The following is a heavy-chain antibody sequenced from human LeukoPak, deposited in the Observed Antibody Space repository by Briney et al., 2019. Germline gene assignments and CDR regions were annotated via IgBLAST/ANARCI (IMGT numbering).Heavy chain of an antibody. V-gene: IGHV1-2*02. D-gene: IGHD4-17*01. CDR3: ARDYGDYGDLNWFDP. CDR2: INLNRGGT. CDR1: GDTLTGYY. J-gene: IGHJ5*02. Sequence: GASVKVSCEPSGDTLTGYYMHGVRDAPGQGLGSRVWINLNRGGTNYTQTFQGRVTMTRDTSISTAYMGLSRLRYEDTAVYYCARDYGDYGDLNWFDPWGQGTLVTVSS.